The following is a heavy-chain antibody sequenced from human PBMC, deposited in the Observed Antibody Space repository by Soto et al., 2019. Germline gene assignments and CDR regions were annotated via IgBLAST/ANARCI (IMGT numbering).Heavy chain of an antibody. CDR2: FNLYNGDT. D-gene: IGHD3-10*01. CDR3: ARDLFGELPN. CDR1: GFTFTTSG. V-gene: IGHV1-18*01. Sequence: QVQLVQSGAEVKKPGASVKVSCKASGFTFTTSGITWVRQAPGQGLEWMGWFNLYNGDTNYAQKFQGRLTMTTDTSTTTPYMELTNLRSDDTAVYYCARDLFGELPNWGQGTLVTVSS. J-gene: IGHJ4*02.